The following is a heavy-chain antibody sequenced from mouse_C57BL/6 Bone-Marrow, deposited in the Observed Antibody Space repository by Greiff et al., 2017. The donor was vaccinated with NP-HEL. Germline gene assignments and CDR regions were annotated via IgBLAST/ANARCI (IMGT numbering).Heavy chain of an antibody. CDR3: VRSTTVVSDPYWSFDD. Sequence: EVQLLESGGGLVQPKGSLKLSCAASGFTFNTYAMHWVRQAPGKGLEWVAHIRSKSSNYATYHAYSVKDRFTISRDDSQSLLYLQMHNLQTEDTAMYYCVRSTTVVSDPYWSFDDWGTGTTVTVSS. CDR1: GFTFNTYA. D-gene: IGHD1-1*01. J-gene: IGHJ1*03. CDR2: IRSKSSNYAT. V-gene: IGHV10-3*01.